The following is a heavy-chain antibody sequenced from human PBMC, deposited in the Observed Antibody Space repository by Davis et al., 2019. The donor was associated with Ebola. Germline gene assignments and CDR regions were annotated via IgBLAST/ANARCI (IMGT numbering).Heavy chain of an antibody. D-gene: IGHD1-14*01. Sequence: MPSETLSLTCTVSGGSISRGDYYWTWIRQPPGKGLEWIGYIYNSGSTNYNPSLKSRVTISADTSKNQFSLRLKSVTAADTAMYYCARDYVYWGQGILITVSS. J-gene: IGHJ4*02. CDR1: GGSISRGDYY. CDR3: ARDYVY. V-gene: IGHV4-30-4*01. CDR2: IYNSGST.